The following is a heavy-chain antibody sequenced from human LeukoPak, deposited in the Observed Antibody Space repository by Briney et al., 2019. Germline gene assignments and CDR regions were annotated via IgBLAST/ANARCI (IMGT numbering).Heavy chain of an antibody. D-gene: IGHD3-10*01. Sequence: SETLSLTCAVSGGSISSSNWWSWVRQPPGKGLEWIGEIYHSGSTNYNPFLKSRVTISVDKSKNQFSLKLSSVTAADTAVYYCARGGWGYYGSGSYYTAAFDYWGQGTLVTVSS. V-gene: IGHV4-4*02. J-gene: IGHJ4*02. CDR2: IYHSGST. CDR1: GGSISSSNW. CDR3: ARGGWGYYGSGSYYTAAFDY.